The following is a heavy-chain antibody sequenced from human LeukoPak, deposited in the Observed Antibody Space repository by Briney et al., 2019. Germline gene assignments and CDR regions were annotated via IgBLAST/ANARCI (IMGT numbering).Heavy chain of an antibody. J-gene: IGHJ4*02. Sequence: SETLSLTCTVSGYSISSGYYWGWVRQPPGKWLEWIGSIYHSGSTYYNPSLKSRVTISVDTSKNQFSLKLSSVTAADTAVYYCARDLNYYVFDYWGQGTLVTVSS. CDR1: GYSISSGYY. D-gene: IGHD1-26*01. CDR2: IYHSGST. V-gene: IGHV4-38-2*02. CDR3: ARDLNYYVFDY.